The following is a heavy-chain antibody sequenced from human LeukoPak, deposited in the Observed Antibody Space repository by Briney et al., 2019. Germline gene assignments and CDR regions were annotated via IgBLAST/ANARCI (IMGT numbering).Heavy chain of an antibody. CDR1: GYTFSNYG. V-gene: IGHV1-18*01. J-gene: IGHJ5*02. CDR3: ARAYDYGDYWFDP. Sequence: ASVKVSCKASGYTFSNYGISWVRQAPGQGLEWMGRISAYNGNTESTQKVQGRVTMTIDTSTSTAYMELRSLTSDDTAVYYCARAYDYGDYWFDPWGQGTLVTVSS. D-gene: IGHD4-17*01. CDR2: ISAYNGNT.